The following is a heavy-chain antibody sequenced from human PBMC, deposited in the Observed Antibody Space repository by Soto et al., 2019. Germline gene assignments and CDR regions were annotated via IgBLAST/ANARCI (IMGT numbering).Heavy chain of an antibody. D-gene: IGHD3-9*01. CDR1: GYTFTSYA. Sequence: QVQLVQSGAEVKKPRASVKVSCKASGYTFTSYAMHWVRQAPGQRLERLGWINAGNGNTKYSQKFQGRVTITGDTSASTAYMERRGLRSEDTAVYYCARDQQDILTCYYIYFWGQGALVVVS. J-gene: IGHJ4*02. CDR3: ARDQQDILTCYYIYF. V-gene: IGHV1-3*01. CDR2: INAGNGNT.